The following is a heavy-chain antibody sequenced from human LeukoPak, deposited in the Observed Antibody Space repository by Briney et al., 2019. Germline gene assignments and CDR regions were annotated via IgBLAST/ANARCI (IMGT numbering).Heavy chain of an antibody. V-gene: IGHV3-48*01. Sequence: GGSLRLSCAASGFTFSSYSMNWVRQAPGKGLEWVSYISSSSSTIYYADSVKGRFTISRDNSKNTLYLQMNSLRVEDTAVYYCAKDFDYWGQGTLVTVSS. CDR2: ISSSSSTI. J-gene: IGHJ4*02. CDR3: AKDFDY. CDR1: GFTFSSYS.